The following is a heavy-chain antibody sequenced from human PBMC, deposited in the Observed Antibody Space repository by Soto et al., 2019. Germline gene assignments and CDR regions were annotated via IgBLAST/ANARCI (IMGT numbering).Heavy chain of an antibody. CDR1: GFSLSTSGVG. Sequence: SGPTLGNPTQTLTLTCTFSGFSLSTSGVGVGWIRQPPVKALEWLALIYWDDDTRYRPSLKSRLTITKDSSKNQVVLTMTNMDPVDTATYYCAHAYGGTSWPNDAFDVWGQGTVVTVSS. CDR2: IYWDDDT. V-gene: IGHV2-5*02. J-gene: IGHJ3*01. CDR3: AHAYGGTSWPNDAFDV. D-gene: IGHD2-2*01.